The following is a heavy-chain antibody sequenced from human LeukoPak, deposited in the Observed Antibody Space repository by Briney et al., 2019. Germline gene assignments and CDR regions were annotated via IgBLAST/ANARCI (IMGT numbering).Heavy chain of an antibody. Sequence: GGSLILSCAASGFTFSDYYMSWIRQAPGKGLEWVSYISSSSSYTNYADSVKGRFTISRDNAKNSLYLQMNSLRAEDTAVYYCARDVIAAASYYYYGMDVWGQGTTVTVSS. V-gene: IGHV3-11*05. CDR3: ARDVIAAASYYYYGMDV. D-gene: IGHD6-13*01. CDR1: GFTFSDYY. CDR2: ISSSSSYT. J-gene: IGHJ6*02.